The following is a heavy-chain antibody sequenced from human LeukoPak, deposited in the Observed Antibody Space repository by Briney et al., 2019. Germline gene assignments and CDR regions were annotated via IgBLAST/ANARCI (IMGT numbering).Heavy chain of an antibody. J-gene: IGHJ6*03. CDR2: IIPIFGTA. D-gene: IGHD5-18*01. V-gene: IGHV1-69*05. Sequence: SVKVSCKASGGTFSSYAISWVRQAPGQGLEWMGGIIPIFGTANCAQKFQGRVTITTDESTSTAYMELSSMRSEDTAVYYCARDPGGYSYGYGLYYMDVWGKGTTVTVSS. CDR3: ARDPGGYSYGYGLYYMDV. CDR1: GGTFSSYA.